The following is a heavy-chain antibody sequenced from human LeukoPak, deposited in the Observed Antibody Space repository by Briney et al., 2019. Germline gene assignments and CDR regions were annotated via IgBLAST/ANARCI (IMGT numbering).Heavy chain of an antibody. D-gene: IGHD2-15*01. CDR2: INHSGST. J-gene: IGHJ6*03. V-gene: IGHV4-34*01. CDR3: ARGVADYYYYMDV. CDR1: GGSFSGYY. Sequence: PSETLSLTCAVYGGSFSGYYWSWIRQPPGKGLEWIGEINHSGSTNYNPSLKSRVTISVDTSKNQFSLKLSSVTAADTAAYYCARGVADYYYYMDVWGKGTTVTVSS.